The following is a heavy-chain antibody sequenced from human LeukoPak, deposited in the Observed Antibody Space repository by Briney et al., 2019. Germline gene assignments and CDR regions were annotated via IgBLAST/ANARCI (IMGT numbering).Heavy chain of an antibody. J-gene: IGHJ4*02. D-gene: IGHD6-19*01. CDR1: GVTFSKYW. CDR3: ATKQWLAPPPDS. CDR2: INTDGTVT. Sequence: PGGSLRLSCAASGVTFSKYWTLWVRQAPGKGLESVSRINTDGTVTTYADSVKGRFTVSRDNADNTMFLQMNSVRDEDTAVYYCATKQWLAPPPDSWGQGTPVTVSS. V-gene: IGHV3-74*01.